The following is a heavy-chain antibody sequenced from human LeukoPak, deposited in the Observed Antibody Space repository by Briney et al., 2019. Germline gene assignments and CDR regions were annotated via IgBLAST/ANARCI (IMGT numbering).Heavy chain of an antibody. Sequence: PGGSLGFSCEAPGLTFSSYWMTWVRQAPGRGLGWVANIKQDGSEKSYVDSVKGRFTISRDNAKNSVYLQMNSLRAEDTAVYYCARPIGKGRDYWGQGTLVTVSS. D-gene: IGHD1-26*01. CDR2: IKQDGSEK. CDR1: GLTFSSYW. J-gene: IGHJ4*02. CDR3: ARPIGKGRDY. V-gene: IGHV3-7*01.